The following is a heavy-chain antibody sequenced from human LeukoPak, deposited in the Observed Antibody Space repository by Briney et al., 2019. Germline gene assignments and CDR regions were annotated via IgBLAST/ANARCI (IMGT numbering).Heavy chain of an antibody. Sequence: GGSLRLSCAASGFTFSDYYMSWIRQAPGKGLEWVSAISGSGGSTYYADSVKGRFTISRDDSKNTLYLQMNSLRAEDTAVYYCVKIAVAGTVFDYWGQGTLVTVSS. CDR3: VKIAVAGTVFDY. CDR1: GFTFSDYY. D-gene: IGHD6-19*01. J-gene: IGHJ4*02. CDR2: ISGSGGST. V-gene: IGHV3-23*01.